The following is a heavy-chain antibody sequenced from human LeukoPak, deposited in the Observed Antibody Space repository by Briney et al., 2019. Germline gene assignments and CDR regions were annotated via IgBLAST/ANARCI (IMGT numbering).Heavy chain of an antibody. D-gene: IGHD5-24*01. V-gene: IGHV3-30*18. J-gene: IGHJ4*02. CDR2: ISYDGSDK. CDR1: GFTFSTYG. CDR3: AKDGRWLQLIYYFDY. Sequence: GGSLRLSCAASGFTFSTYGMHWVRQAPGKGLEWVALISYDGSDKYYADSVKGRFTISRDNSKNTLYLQMNSLRAEDTAVYYCAKDGRWLQLIYYFDYWGQGSLVTVSS.